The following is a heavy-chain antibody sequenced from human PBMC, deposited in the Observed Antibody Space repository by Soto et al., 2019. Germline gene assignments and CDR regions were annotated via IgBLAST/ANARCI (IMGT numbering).Heavy chain of an antibody. CDR3: ARRQYYYGSGSFSNWFDP. J-gene: IGHJ5*02. CDR1: GGSFSGYY. CDR2: INHSGST. D-gene: IGHD3-10*01. Sequence: QVQLQQWGAGLLKPSETLSLTCAVYGGSFSGYYWSWIRQPPGKGLEWIGEINHSGSTNYNPSLKGRVTISVDTSKNQFSLKLSSVTAADTAVYYCARRQYYYGSGSFSNWFDPWGQGTLVTVSS. V-gene: IGHV4-34*01.